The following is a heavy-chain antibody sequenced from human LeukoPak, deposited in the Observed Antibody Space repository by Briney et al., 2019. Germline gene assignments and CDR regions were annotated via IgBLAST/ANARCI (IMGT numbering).Heavy chain of an antibody. J-gene: IGHJ4*02. Sequence: GGSLRLSCAASGFTFSSYSMNWVRQAPGKGLEWVSYISSSSSTIYYADSVKGRFTISRDNAKNSLYLQMNSLRAEDTAVYYCARGAPDIVVVPAASGLDYWGQGTLVTVSS. D-gene: IGHD2-2*01. CDR2: ISSSSSTI. CDR1: GFTFSSYS. CDR3: ARGAPDIVVVPAASGLDY. V-gene: IGHV3-48*01.